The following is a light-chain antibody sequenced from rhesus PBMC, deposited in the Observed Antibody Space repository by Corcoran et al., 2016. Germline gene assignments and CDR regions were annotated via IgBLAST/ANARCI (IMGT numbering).Light chain of an antibody. Sequence: DIQMTQSPSSLSASVGDRVTITCRASQTISSYLAWYQQKPGKVPKLLIYAASTLQSGVPSRFSGSGSGTEFTLTISSLQPEEFATYYCQQHNSHPLTFGGGTKVELK. CDR1: QTISSY. CDR3: QQHNSHPLT. CDR2: AAS. V-gene: IGKV1-44*03. J-gene: IGKJ4*01.